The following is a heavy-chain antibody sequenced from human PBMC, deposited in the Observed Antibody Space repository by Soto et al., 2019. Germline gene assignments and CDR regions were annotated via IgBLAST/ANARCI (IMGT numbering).Heavy chain of an antibody. CDR2: IAYDGGNK. Sequence: QVQLVESGGGVVQPGKSLRLSCAASGFTFTTYAMHWVRQAPGKGLEWVAVIAYDGGNKFYPDSVKGRFTISRDNSNNTPYLQMSSLRVEDTAVYYCARDMGSDHFDYWGQGTLVTVSS. CDR1: GFTFTTYA. V-gene: IGHV3-30-3*01. CDR3: ARDMGSDHFDY. D-gene: IGHD3-10*01. J-gene: IGHJ4*02.